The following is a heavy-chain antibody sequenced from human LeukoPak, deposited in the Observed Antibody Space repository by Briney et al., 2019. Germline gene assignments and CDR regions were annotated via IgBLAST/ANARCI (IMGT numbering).Heavy chain of an antibody. V-gene: IGHV3-48*01. J-gene: IGHJ6*03. Sequence: GGSLRLSCVASGFTFRSYSMNWVRQAPGKGLEWLSYISSSSAIHSADSVKGRFTISRDNAKDSLYLQMRSLGAEDTAVYYCVRDRASTDSYFYMDVWGKGTTVTVSS. CDR3: VRDRASTDSYFYMDV. CDR1: GFTFRSYS. D-gene: IGHD3-10*01. CDR2: ISSSSAI.